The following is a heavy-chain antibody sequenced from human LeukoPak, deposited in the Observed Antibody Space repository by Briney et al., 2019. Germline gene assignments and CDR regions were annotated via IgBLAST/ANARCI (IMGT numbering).Heavy chain of an antibody. CDR3: ARDLGGGDRELTDY. Sequence: ASVKVSCKASGYSFTGYDMHWLRQAPGQGLEWMGRIDPNNGGTNYAQKFQGRVTMTRDTSISTAYMELSSLRSEDTAVYYCARDLGGGDRELTDYWGQGTLVTVSS. CDR2: IDPNNGGT. D-gene: IGHD2-21*02. CDR1: GYSFTGYD. V-gene: IGHV1-2*06. J-gene: IGHJ4*02.